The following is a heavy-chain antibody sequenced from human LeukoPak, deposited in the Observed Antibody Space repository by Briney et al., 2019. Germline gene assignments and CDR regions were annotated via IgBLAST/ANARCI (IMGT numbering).Heavy chain of an antibody. J-gene: IGHJ6*03. D-gene: IGHD3-10*01. CDR1: GFTFSSYA. CDR3: ARDTYGSGSNHYYYYMDV. V-gene: IGHV3-30*04. CDR2: ISYDGSNK. Sequence: GGSLRLSCAASGFTFSSYAMHWVRQAPGKGLEWVAVISYDGSNKYYADSVKGRFTISRDNSKNTLYLQMNSLRAEDTAVYYCARDTYGSGSNHYYYYMDVWGKGTTVTVSS.